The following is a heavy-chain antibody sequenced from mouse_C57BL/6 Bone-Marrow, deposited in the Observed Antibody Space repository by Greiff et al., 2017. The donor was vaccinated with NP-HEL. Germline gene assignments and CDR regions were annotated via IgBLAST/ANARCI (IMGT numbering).Heavy chain of an antibody. V-gene: IGHV7-3*01. CDR3: ASDSLYYYAMDY. D-gene: IGHD2-3*01. CDR2: IRNKANGYTT. CDR1: GFTFTDYY. J-gene: IGHJ4*01. Sequence: EVKLVESGGGLVQPGGSLSLSCAASGFTFTDYYMSWVRQPPGKALEWLGFIRNKANGYTTEYSASVKGRFTISRDNSQSILYLQMNALRAEDSATYYCASDSLYYYAMDYWGQGTSVTVSS.